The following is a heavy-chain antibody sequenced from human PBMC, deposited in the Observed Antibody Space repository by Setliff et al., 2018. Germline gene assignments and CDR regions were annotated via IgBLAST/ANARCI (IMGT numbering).Heavy chain of an antibody. CDR3: RFWSHSYHNDY. Sequence: PSETLSLTCTVYGVSFSDYYWGWVRQSPGKGLDWIGEINHSGTTNYDPSLEGRISISVDTSRRQFSLKLTSVTAADMAVYYCRFWSHSYHNDYWGQGTLVTVSS. CDR2: INHSGTT. J-gene: IGHJ4*02. V-gene: IGHV4-34*01. D-gene: IGHD3-3*01. CDR1: GVSFSDYY.